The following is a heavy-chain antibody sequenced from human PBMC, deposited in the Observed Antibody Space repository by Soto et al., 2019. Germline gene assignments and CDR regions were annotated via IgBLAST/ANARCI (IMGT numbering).Heavy chain of an antibody. CDR3: AREKPYYYGSGRHPFDP. CDR2: IYSSEDT. Sequence: SETLSLTCTVSGGSVSSNDYSWGWIRQSPGKGLEWIGTIYSSEDTHYNPSLLSRVTISVDTSMSEFSLKLSSVTAADTAVYYCAREKPYYYGSGRHPFDPWGQGTLVNVSS. D-gene: IGHD3-10*01. CDR1: GGSVSSNDYS. J-gene: IGHJ5*02. V-gene: IGHV4-39*02.